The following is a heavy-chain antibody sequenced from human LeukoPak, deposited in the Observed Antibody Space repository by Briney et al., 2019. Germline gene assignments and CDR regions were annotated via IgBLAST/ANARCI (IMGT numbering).Heavy chain of an antibody. CDR3: ARGPIAAAGDS. CDR2: INTYNGKT. D-gene: IGHD6-13*01. Sequence: ASVKVSCKASGYTFTNYGITWVRQAPGQGLEWMGWINTYNGKTNYTQRLQGRVTMTTDTSTSTAYMELRSLTSDDTALYYCARGPIAAAGDSWGQGTLVTVSS. CDR1: GYTFTNYG. V-gene: IGHV1-18*01. J-gene: IGHJ4*02.